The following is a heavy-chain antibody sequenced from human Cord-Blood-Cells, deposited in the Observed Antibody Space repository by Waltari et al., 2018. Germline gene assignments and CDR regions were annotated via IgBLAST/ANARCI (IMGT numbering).Heavy chain of an antibody. J-gene: IGHJ3*02. D-gene: IGHD3-22*01. V-gene: IGHV3-30*04. CDR3: ARESYYYDSSGYAFDI. CDR2: ISYDGSNK. Sequence: QVQLVESGGGVVQPGRSLRLSCAASGFTFSSYVMHWVRQAPGKGLEWVAVISYDGSNKYYADSVKGRFTISRDNSKNTLYLQMNSLRAEDTAVYYCARESYYYDSSGYAFDIWGQGTMVTVSS. CDR1: GFTFSSYV.